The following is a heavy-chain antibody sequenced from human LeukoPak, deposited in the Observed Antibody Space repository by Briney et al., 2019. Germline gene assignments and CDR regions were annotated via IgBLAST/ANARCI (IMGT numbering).Heavy chain of an antibody. V-gene: IGHV1-3*03. D-gene: IGHD3-22*01. CDR1: GYTFTSYA. J-gene: IGHJ5*02. CDR2: INAGNGNT. CDR3: ARDNLGYYYDSSDTRWFDP. Sequence: GASVKVSCKASGYTFTSYAMHWVRQAPGQRLEWMGWINAGNGNTKYSQEFQGRVTITRDTSASTAYMELRSLRSEDMAVYYCARDNLGYYYDSSDTRWFDPWGQGTLVAVSS.